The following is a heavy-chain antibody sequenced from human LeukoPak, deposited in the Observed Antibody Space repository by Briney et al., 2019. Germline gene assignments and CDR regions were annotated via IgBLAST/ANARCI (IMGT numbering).Heavy chain of an antibody. CDR3: ARRAAGSCYFDY. J-gene: IGHJ4*02. V-gene: IGHV2-5*02. Sequence: SGPALVKPTQTLTLTCTFSGFSLSPGGAGVGWIRPPPGKALEWLALIYWDDDKRYSPSLKSRLTITKDTSKNQVVLTMTNMDPVDTATYYCARRAAGSCYFDYWGQGTLVTVSS. CDR1: GFSLSPGGAG. CDR2: IYWDDDK. D-gene: IGHD6-13*01.